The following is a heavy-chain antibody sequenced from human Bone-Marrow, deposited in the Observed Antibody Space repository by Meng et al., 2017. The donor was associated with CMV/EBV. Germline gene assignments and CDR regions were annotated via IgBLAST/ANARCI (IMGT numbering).Heavy chain of an antibody. V-gene: IGHV3-11*01. Sequence: LSLTCAASGFTFSDYYMGWIRQAPGKGLEWVSYISSSGSTIYYADSVKGRFTISRDNAKNSLYLQMKSLRAEDTTVYYCAREVMVPAASHSHGFDIWGQGTMVTVSS. D-gene: IGHD2-2*01. CDR1: GFTFSDYY. CDR3: AREVMVPAASHSHGFDI. CDR2: ISSSGSTI. J-gene: IGHJ3*02.